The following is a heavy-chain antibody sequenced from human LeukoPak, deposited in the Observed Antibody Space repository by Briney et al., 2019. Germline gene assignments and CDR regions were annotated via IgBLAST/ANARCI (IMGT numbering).Heavy chain of an antibody. CDR1: GGSISSYY. V-gene: IGHV4-59*01. J-gene: IGHJ4*02. D-gene: IGHD5-18*01. CDR3: ARGGGSGYSYG. CDR2: IYYSGST. Sequence: PSETLSLTCTVSGGSISSYYWSWIRQPPGKGLEWIGYIYYSGSTNYNPSLKSRVTISVDTSKNQFSLKLTSVTAADTAVYCCARGGGSGYSYGWGQGTLVTVSS.